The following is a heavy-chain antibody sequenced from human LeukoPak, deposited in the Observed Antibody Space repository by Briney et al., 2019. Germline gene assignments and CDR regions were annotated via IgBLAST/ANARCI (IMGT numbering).Heavy chain of an antibody. CDR1: GFTFSGSG. CDR2: IRTKANSYAT. Sequence: GGSLRLSCAASGFTFSGSGMHWVRQASGKGREWVGRIRTKANSYATSYAASVKGRFTLSRDDSKSTAYLQMNSLKTEDTAVYYCIPYCSDGSCFYNFDYWGQGPLVTVSS. V-gene: IGHV3-73*01. CDR3: IPYCSDGSCFYNFDY. D-gene: IGHD2-15*01. J-gene: IGHJ4*02.